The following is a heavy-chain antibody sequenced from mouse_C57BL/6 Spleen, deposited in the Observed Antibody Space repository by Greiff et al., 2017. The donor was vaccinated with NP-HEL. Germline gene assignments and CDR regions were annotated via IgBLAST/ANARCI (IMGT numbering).Heavy chain of an antibody. CDR1: GYTFTDYE. D-gene: IGHD1-1*01. CDR3: TRSDGSSSYYFDN. CDR2: IDPETVGT. J-gene: IGHJ2*01. V-gene: IGHV1-15*01. Sequence: VQLQQSGAELVRHGASVTLSCKASGYTFTDYEMHWVKQTPVHGLEWIGAIDPETVGTAYNQKFKGKAILTADKSSSTAYMELRSLTSEDSAVYYCTRSDGSSSYYFDNWDQGATLTVSS.